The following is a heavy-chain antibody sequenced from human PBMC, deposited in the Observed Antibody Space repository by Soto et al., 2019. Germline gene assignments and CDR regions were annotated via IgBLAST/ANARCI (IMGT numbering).Heavy chain of an antibody. Sequence: SETLSLTCAVSGGSISSSNWWSWVRQPPGKGLEWIGEIYHSGSTNYNPSLKSRVTISVDKSKNQFSLKLSSVTAADTAVYYCARVDGRLIAAPLDYWGQGTLVTVSS. D-gene: IGHD6-13*01. CDR1: GGSISSSNW. V-gene: IGHV4-4*02. CDR2: IYHSGST. J-gene: IGHJ4*02. CDR3: ARVDGRLIAAPLDY.